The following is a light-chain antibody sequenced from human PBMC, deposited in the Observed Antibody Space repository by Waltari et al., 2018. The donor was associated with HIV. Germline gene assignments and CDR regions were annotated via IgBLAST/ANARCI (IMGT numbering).Light chain of an antibody. CDR2: RND. CDR1: NSNIGSHY. V-gene: IGLV1-47*01. Sequence: QSVLIQPPSPSGTPGQSVTISCSGSNSNIGSHYVYWYQQLPGTAPKLLTYRNDQRPSGVPARFSGSKSGTSASLAISGLRSEDEADYYGAAWDDSLSGPVFGGGTKVTVL. CDR3: AAWDDSLSGPV. J-gene: IGLJ2*01.